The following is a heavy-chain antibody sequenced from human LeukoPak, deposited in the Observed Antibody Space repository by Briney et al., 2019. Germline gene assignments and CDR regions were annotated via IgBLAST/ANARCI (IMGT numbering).Heavy chain of an antibody. CDR3: AKGPSGSYYGFDM. Sequence: GGSLRLSCAASGFTVSSNSMSWVRQAPGKGLEWVSAISGSGGSTYFPDSVKGRFTISRDNSKNTLHLQMNSLRAEDTALYYCAKGPSGSYYGFDMWGQGTMVTVSS. CDR2: ISGSGGST. J-gene: IGHJ3*02. CDR1: GFTVSSNS. V-gene: IGHV3-23*01. D-gene: IGHD3-10*01.